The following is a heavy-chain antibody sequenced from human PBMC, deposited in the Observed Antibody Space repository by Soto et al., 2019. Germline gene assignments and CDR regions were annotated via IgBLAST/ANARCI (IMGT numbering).Heavy chain of an antibody. V-gene: IGHV1-69*12. CDR2: IIPICGTA. D-gene: IGHD5-12*01. CDR3: ARGNHRWLQLWYFDL. Sequence: QVQLVQSGAEVKKPGSSVTVSCKASGGTFSSYTISWVRQAPGQGLEWMGGIIPICGTANYAQKVQGRVTITADESTSTAYMELSSLRSEDTAVYYCARGNHRWLQLWYFDLWGRGTLVTVSS. CDR1: GGTFSSYT. J-gene: IGHJ2*01.